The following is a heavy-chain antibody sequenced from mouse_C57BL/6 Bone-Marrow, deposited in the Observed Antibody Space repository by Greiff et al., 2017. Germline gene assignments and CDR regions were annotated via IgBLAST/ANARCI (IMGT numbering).Heavy chain of an antibody. CDR1: GYTFTSYW. V-gene: IGHV1-55*01. CDR3: ARSGPLGRSFDY. Sequence: QVQLKQPGAELVKPGASVKMSCKASGYTFTSYWITWVKQRPGQGLEWIGDIYPTSGRTNYNEKFKSKARLTVDTSSNTAYMQLSSLTSEDSEVFYCARSGPLGRSFDYWGQGTTLTVSS. J-gene: IGHJ2*01. D-gene: IGHD4-1*01. CDR2: IYPTSGRT.